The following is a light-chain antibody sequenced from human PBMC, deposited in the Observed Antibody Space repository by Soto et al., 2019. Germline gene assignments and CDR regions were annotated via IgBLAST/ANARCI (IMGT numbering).Light chain of an antibody. CDR1: QSVNAN. V-gene: IGKV3-15*01. J-gene: IGKJ1*01. Sequence: EVVMTQSPATLSVSPGERATLACRASQSVNANLAWYQQKPGQAPRRLIHGASNRATGIPARFSGSGFGTEFILTSSRLQSEDFAVYYCQQYNTWLWTFCQGTKV. CDR3: QQYNTWLWT. CDR2: GAS.